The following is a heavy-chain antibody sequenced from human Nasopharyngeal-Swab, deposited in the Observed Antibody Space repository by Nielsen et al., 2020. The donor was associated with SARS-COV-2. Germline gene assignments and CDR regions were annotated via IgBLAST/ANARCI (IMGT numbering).Heavy chain of an antibody. CDR3: ARLSNYDFCSGYYAYMDV. V-gene: IGHV1-8*01. Sequence: ASVKVSCKASGYTFTSYDINWVRQATGQGLEWMGWMNPNSGNTGYAQKFQGRVTMTRNTSISTAYMELSSLRSEDTAVYYCARLSNYDFCSGYYAYMDVWGKGTTVTVSS. D-gene: IGHD3-3*01. CDR1: GYTFTSYD. J-gene: IGHJ6*03. CDR2: MNPNSGNT.